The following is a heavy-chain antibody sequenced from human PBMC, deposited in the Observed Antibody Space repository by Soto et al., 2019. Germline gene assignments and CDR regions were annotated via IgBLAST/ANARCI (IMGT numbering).Heavy chain of an antibody. D-gene: IGHD5-18*01. Sequence: ASVKVSCKASGYTFTSYAMHWVRQAPGLRLEWMGWINAGNGNTKYSQKFQGRVTITRDTSASTAYMELSSLRSEDTAVYYCARALYTAMVYYYYYGMDVWGQGTTVTVSS. V-gene: IGHV1-3*01. J-gene: IGHJ6*02. CDR2: INAGNGNT. CDR1: GYTFTSYA. CDR3: ARALYTAMVYYYYYGMDV.